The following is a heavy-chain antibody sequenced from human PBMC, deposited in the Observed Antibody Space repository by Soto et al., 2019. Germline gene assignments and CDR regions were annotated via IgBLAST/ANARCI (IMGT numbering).Heavy chain of an antibody. Sequence: QLQLQESGPGLVKPSETLSLTCTVSGGSISSSSYYWGWIRQPPGQGLEWIGSIYYSGSTYYNPSLKSRVTISVDTSKNQVSLKLSSVTAADTAVYYCARHPRGDCSSTSCYTFDYWGQGTLVTVSS. CDR1: GGSISSSSYY. D-gene: IGHD2-2*01. V-gene: IGHV4-39*01. CDR3: ARHPRGDCSSTSCYTFDY. J-gene: IGHJ4*02. CDR2: IYYSGST.